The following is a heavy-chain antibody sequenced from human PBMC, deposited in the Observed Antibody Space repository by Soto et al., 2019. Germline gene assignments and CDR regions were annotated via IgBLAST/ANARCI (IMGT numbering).Heavy chain of an antibody. CDR1: GGTFGSYA. D-gene: IGHD2-2*01. CDR3: ARSQVSSTSLEIYYYYYYGMDV. CDR2: IIPIPGTA. V-gene: IGHV1-69*01. Sequence: QVQLVQSGAEVKKPGSSVKVSCKAYGGTFGSYAISWVRQAPGQGLEWMGGIIPIPGTANYAQKFQGRVTIAADESTSTAYMELSSLRAEDTAVYYCARSQVSSTSLEIYYYYYYGMDVWGQGTTVTVSS. J-gene: IGHJ6*02.